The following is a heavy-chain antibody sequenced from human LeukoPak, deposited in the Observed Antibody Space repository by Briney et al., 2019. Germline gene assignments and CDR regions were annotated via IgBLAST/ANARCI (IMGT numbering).Heavy chain of an antibody. CDR1: GFTFSSYG. D-gene: IGHD4-23*01. CDR2: IQNDGSNK. Sequence: GGSLRLSCAASGFTFSSYGMHWVRQAPGKGLEWVSFIQNDGSNKYYGDSVKGRFTISRDNAKNSLYLQMNSLRAEDTALYYCARDRNGGNTYYFDYWGQGTLVTVSS. CDR3: ARDRNGGNTYYFDY. V-gene: IGHV3-30*02. J-gene: IGHJ4*02.